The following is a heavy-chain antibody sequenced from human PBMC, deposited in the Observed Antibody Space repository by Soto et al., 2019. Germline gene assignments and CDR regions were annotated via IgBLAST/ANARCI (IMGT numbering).Heavy chain of an antibody. CDR3: ASWHEREHAYDV. D-gene: IGHD1-1*01. CDR1: GLTVSGKKY. CDR2: LYDVDGT. V-gene: IGHV3-53*01. Sequence: DVQLVESGGGLIQPGESLRLSCAAFGLTVSGKKYVAWVRQAPGKGLEWISALYDVDGTYYADSVKGRFATSSDSSKTTVYLQMNGLRPDDTAVYYCASWHEREHAYDVWGRGTTVTVSS. J-gene: IGHJ3*01.